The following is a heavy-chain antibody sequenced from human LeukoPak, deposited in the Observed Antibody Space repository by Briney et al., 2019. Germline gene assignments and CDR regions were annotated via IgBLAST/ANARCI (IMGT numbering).Heavy chain of an antibody. J-gene: IGHJ3*02. CDR2: INPNSGGT. V-gene: IGHV1-2*02. CDR3: AREADYGGNPDAFDI. D-gene: IGHD4-23*01. CDR1: GYTFTGYY. Sequence: ASVKVSCKASGYTFTGYYMHWVRQAPGQGLVWMGWINPNSGGTNYAQKFQGRVTMTRDTSISTAYMELSRLRSDDTAVYYCAREADYGGNPDAFDIWGQGAMVTVSS.